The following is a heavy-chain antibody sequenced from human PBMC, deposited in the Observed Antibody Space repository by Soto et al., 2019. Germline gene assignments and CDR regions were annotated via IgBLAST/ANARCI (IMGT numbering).Heavy chain of an antibody. D-gene: IGHD3-22*01. Sequence: QLQLQESGSGLVKPSQTLSLTCAVSGGSISSGDYSWSWIRQPPGKGLEWIGYIYDSGSTYYYPSRKRRVTIAEDRSKYRFTLTLSSVTAADTAVYYCAGSGYYPNYFAYWCQGTLVTVSS. CDR3: AGSGYYPNYFAY. J-gene: IGHJ4*02. V-gene: IGHV4-30-2*01. CDR1: GGSISSGDYS. CDR2: IYDSGST.